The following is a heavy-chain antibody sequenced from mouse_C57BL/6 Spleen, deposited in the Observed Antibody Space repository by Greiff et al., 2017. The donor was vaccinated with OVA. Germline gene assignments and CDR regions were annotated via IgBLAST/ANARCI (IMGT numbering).Heavy chain of an antibody. J-gene: IGHJ2*01. CDR1: GFTFSDYG. CDR3: ARYDYDVFFDY. CDR2: ISSGSSTI. D-gene: IGHD2-4*01. V-gene: IGHV5-17*01. Sequence: EVKLMESGGGLVKPGGSLKLSCAASGFTFSDYGMHWVRQAPEQGLEWVAYISSGSSTIYYADTVKGRFTISRDNAKTTLFLQMTSLRSEDTAMYYCARYDYDVFFDYWGQGTTLTVSS.